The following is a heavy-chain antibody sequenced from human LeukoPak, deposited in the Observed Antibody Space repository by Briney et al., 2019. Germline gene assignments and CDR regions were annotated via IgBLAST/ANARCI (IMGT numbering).Heavy chain of an antibody. Sequence: PGRSLRLSCAASGFTFSTSAMHWVRQAPGKGLEWVSSISSYANYIDYADSVKGRFTISRDNAKNSLYLQMNSLRGEDTAVYYCARDNAGSYFVDYWGQGILVTVSS. D-gene: IGHD1-26*01. CDR2: ISSYANYI. J-gene: IGHJ4*02. CDR1: GFTFSTSA. CDR3: ARDNAGSYFVDY. V-gene: IGHV3-21*06.